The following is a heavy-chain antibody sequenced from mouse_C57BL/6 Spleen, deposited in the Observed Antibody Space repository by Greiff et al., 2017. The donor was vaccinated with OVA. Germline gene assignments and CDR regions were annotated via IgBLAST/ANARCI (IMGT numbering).Heavy chain of an antibody. CDR3: ARGYDGYYDWYFDV. CDR2: IYPGDGDT. V-gene: IGHV1-80*01. Sequence: ESGAELVKPGASVKISCKASGYAFSSYWMNWVKQRPGKGLEWIGQIYPGDGDTNYNGKFKGKATLTADKSSSTAYMQLSSLTAEDSAVYFCARGYDGYYDWYFDVWGTGTTVTVSS. CDR1: GYAFSSYW. J-gene: IGHJ1*03. D-gene: IGHD2-3*01.